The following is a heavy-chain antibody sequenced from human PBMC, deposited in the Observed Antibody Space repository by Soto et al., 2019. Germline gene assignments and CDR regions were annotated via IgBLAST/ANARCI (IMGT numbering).Heavy chain of an antibody. CDR3: ARFSPPRKSYDSNPGWFDP. V-gene: IGHV4-59*01. CDR1: GGSISRDY. Sequence: SETLSLTCTVSGGSISRDYYIWIRQSPGKGLEWIGYVSSTGSTNYNPSLKSRVILSLDTSTSEVSLSLTSVTAADAAVYFCARFSPPRKSYDSNPGWFDPWGQGIMVTVSS. D-gene: IGHD3-22*01. CDR2: VSSTGST. J-gene: IGHJ5*02.